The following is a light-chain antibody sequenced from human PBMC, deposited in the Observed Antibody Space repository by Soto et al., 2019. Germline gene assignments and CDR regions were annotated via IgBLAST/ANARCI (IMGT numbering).Light chain of an antibody. CDR1: QRISSN. CDR3: QQYNLLPPYT. V-gene: IGKV3-15*01. Sequence: EIVMTQSPATLSVSPGERATLYCKASQRISSNLAWYQQKPGQPPRLLIYGASTRATGISARFSGSGSGTEFTITISVLQSEAFALYYCQQYNLLPPYTFGQGTKVEIK. CDR2: GAS. J-gene: IGKJ2*01.